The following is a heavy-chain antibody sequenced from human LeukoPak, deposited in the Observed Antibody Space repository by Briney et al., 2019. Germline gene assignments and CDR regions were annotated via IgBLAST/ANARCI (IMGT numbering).Heavy chain of an antibody. Sequence: HPGGSLRLSCAASGFTFSSYWMSWVRQAPGKGLEWVANIKEDGSEKYYVDSVRGRFTISRDNAKNLLYLYMNSLRAEDTAVYYCARDWYDILTGYHDYWGQGTLVTVSS. D-gene: IGHD3-9*01. CDR1: GFTFSSYW. J-gene: IGHJ4*02. CDR2: IKEDGSEK. CDR3: ARDWYDILTGYHDY. V-gene: IGHV3-7*01.